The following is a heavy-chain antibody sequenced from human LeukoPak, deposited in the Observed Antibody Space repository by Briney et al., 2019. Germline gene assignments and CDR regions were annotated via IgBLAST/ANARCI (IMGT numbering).Heavy chain of an antibody. CDR2: ISGGGGST. CDR1: GFTFSNYA. Sequence: TGGSLRLSCAASGFTFSNYAMSWVRQAPGKGLEWVSAISGGGGSTYSADSVKGRFTISRDNSKNTLYLQMNSLRAEDTAVYYCAKEPHYALFDYWGQGTLVTVSS. D-gene: IGHD4-17*01. CDR3: AKEPHYALFDY. J-gene: IGHJ4*02. V-gene: IGHV3-23*01.